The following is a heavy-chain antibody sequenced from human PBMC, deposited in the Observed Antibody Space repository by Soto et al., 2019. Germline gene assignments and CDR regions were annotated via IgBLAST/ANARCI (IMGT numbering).Heavy chain of an antibody. CDR3: AREENCRGGTCYSDYFHH. V-gene: IGHV1-46*01. CDR2: VNPSGGSA. D-gene: IGHD2-15*01. J-gene: IGHJ1*01. CDR1: GYIFTAYS. Sequence: QVQLVQSGAEVKKPGASVKVSCKTSGYIFTAYSMHWVRQAPGQGLEWMGVVNPSGGSAHYAQSFEGRVTLTRDTSTSTFYMELGSLRSEDTAVYYCAREENCRGGTCYSDYFHHWGQGTLVTDSS.